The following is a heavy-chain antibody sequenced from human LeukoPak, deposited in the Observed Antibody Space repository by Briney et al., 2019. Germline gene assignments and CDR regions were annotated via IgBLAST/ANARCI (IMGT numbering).Heavy chain of an antibody. Sequence: GASVKVSCKASGYTFTGYYMHWVRQAPGQGLEWMGWINPNSGGANYAQKFQGRVTMTRDTSISTAYMELSRLRSDDTAVYYCARGIDDWGNWFDPWGQGTLVTVSS. CDR3: ARGIDDWGNWFDP. J-gene: IGHJ5*02. D-gene: IGHD7-27*01. V-gene: IGHV1-2*02. CDR2: INPNSGGA. CDR1: GYTFTGYY.